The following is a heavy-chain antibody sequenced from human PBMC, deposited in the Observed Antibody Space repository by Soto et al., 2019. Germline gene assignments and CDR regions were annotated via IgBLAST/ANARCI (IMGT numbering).Heavy chain of an antibody. V-gene: IGHV4-4*02. CDR2: IYHSGST. CDR1: GGSISSSNW. J-gene: IGHJ6*02. CDR3: ARDRGDTTYYYDSSGYSYYYYGMDV. D-gene: IGHD3-22*01. Sequence: QVQLQESGPGLVKPSGTLSLTCAVSGGSISSSNWWSWVRQPPGKGLEWIGEIYHSGSTNYNPSLKRRVTISVDKSKNQFSLKLSSVTAADTAVYYCARDRGDTTYYYDSSGYSYYYYGMDVWGQGTTVTVSS.